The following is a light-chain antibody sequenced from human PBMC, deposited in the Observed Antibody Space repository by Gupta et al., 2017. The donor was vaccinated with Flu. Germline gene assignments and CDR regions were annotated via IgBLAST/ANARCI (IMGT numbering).Light chain of an antibody. CDR3: QSFDSSRSGSV. CDR2: GNA. Sequence: QSVLTPPPSVSGAPGQRVTISCTVSSSKIGADFDVHWYQQLPGAAPKLLIYGNANRPSGVPDRFSGSKSGTSASLAITGLQAEDEADYYCQSFDSSRSGSVFGGGTKLTVL. V-gene: IGLV1-40*01. J-gene: IGLJ3*02. CDR1: SSKIGADFD.